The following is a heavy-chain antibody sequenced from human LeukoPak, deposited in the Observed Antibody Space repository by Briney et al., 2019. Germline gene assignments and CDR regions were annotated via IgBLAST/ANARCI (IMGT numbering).Heavy chain of an antibody. D-gene: IGHD3-3*01. CDR1: GFTSSSYA. CDR3: AKDRAIFGVVIMDTYYFDY. CDR2: ISGSGGST. J-gene: IGHJ4*02. V-gene: IGHV3-23*01. Sequence: GGSLRLSCAASGFTSSSYAMSWVRQAPGKGLEWVSAISGSGGSTYYADSVKGRFTISRDNSKNTLYLQMNSLRAEDTAVYYCAKDRAIFGVVIMDTYYFDYWGQGTLVTVSS.